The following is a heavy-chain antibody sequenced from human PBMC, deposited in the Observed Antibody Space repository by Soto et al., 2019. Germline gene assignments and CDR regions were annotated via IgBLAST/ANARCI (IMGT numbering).Heavy chain of an antibody. CDR3: ARQWAAAGSGGFDY. CDR1: GFTFSSYG. D-gene: IGHD6-13*01. V-gene: IGHV3-33*01. Sequence: PGGSLRLSCAASGFTFSSYGMHWVRQAPGKGLEWVAVIWYDGSNKYYADSVKGRFTISRDNSKNTLYLQMNSLRAEDTAVYYCARQWAAAGSGGFDYWGQGTLVTVSS. J-gene: IGHJ4*02. CDR2: IWYDGSNK.